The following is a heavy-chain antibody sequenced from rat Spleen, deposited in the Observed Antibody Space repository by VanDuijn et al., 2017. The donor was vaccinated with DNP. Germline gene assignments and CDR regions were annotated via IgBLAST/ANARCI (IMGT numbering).Heavy chain of an antibody. CDR1: GFNFNDYW. Sequence: EVKLVESGGGLVQPGRSLKLYCAASGFNFNDYWMGWVRQAPGKGLERIGEINKDSSTRNYSPSLKDKFTISRDNAQNTLYLQMRKLGSEDTAIYYCASGPNYGDYTDYFEYWGQGVMVTVSS. J-gene: IGHJ2*01. D-gene: IGHD1-11*01. CDR2: INKDSSTR. V-gene: IGHV4-2*01. CDR3: ASGPNYGDYTDYFEY.